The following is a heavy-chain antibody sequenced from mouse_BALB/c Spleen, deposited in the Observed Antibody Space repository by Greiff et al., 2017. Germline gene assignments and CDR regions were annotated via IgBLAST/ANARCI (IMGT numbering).Heavy chain of an antibody. D-gene: IGHD1-1*01. Sequence: EVKVVESGGGLVQPGGSLKLSCAASGFDFSRYWMSWVRQAPGKGLEWIGEINPDSSTINYTPSLKDKFIISRDNAKNTLYLQMSKVRSEDTALYYCARGIGFYYGSSYEGAYWGQGTLVTVSA. J-gene: IGHJ3*01. CDR2: INPDSSTI. CDR1: GFDFSRYW. CDR3: ARGIGFYYGSSYEGAY. V-gene: IGHV4-1*02.